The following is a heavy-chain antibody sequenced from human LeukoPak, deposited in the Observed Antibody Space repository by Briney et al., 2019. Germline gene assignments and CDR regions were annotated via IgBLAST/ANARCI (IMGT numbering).Heavy chain of an antibody. J-gene: IGHJ6*02. V-gene: IGHV3-53*01. Sequence: GGSLRLSCAASGFTVSSNYMSWVRQAPGKGLAWVSVIYSGGSTYYADSVKGRFTISGDNSKNTLYLQMNSLRAEDTAVYYCVGYCSSTSCFTNYYYYYYGMDVWGQGTTVTVSS. CDR3: VGYCSSTSCFTNYYYYYYGMDV. CDR1: GFTVSSNY. CDR2: IYSGGST. D-gene: IGHD2-2*01.